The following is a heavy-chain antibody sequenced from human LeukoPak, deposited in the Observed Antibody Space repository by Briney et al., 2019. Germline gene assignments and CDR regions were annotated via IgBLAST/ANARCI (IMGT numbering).Heavy chain of an antibody. CDR1: GFTFSSYA. V-gene: IGHV3-64D*06. D-gene: IGHD2-2*01. CDR3: VKYDDQLLSGYFDL. Sequence: GGSLRLSCSASGFTFSSYAMHWVRQAPGEGLEYVSAISSNGGSTYYADSVKGRFTISRDNSKNTLYLQMSSLRAEDTAVYYCVKYDDQLLSGYFDLWGRGTLVTVSS. CDR2: ISSNGGST. J-gene: IGHJ2*01.